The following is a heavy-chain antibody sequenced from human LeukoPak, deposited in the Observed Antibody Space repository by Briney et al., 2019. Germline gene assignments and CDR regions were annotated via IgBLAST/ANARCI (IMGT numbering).Heavy chain of an antibody. CDR3: ARGGTYYYDSSGYLYYFDY. CDR2: INPRGGRK. V-gene: IGHV1-46*01. CDR1: GYTFTSYY. Sequence: ASVKVSCKACGYTFTSYYMHCVRQAPAQGLEWMGVINPRGGRKSYVQKFQGRVTMTRDTSTSTVYMELSSLRSEDTAVYYCARGGTYYYDSSGYLYYFDYWGQGTLVTVSS. D-gene: IGHD3-22*01. J-gene: IGHJ4*02.